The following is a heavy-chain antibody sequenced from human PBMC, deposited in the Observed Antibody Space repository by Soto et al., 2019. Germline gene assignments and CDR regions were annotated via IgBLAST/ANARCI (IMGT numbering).Heavy chain of an antibody. CDR1: GFTFSSYS. CDR2: IYSGGST. Sequence: PGGSLRLSCAASGFTFSSYSMNWVRQAPGKGLEWVSVIYSGGSTYYADSVKGRFTISRHNSKNTLYLQMNSLRAEDTAVYYCARSNWNDADYWGQGTLVTVSS. CDR3: ARSNWNDADY. V-gene: IGHV3-53*04. J-gene: IGHJ4*02. D-gene: IGHD1-1*01.